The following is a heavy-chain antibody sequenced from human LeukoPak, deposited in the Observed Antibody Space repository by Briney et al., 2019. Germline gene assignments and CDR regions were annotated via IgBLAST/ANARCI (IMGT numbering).Heavy chain of an antibody. CDR1: GFTFSSYS. CDR3: AKGPRIAAAGTSPWFDP. Sequence: PGGSLRLSCAASGFTFSSYSMNWVRQAPGKGLEWVSSISSSSSYIYYADSVKGRFTISRDNAKNSLYLQMNSLRAEDTAVYYCAKGPRIAAAGTSPWFDPWGQGTLVTVSS. V-gene: IGHV3-21*01. CDR2: ISSSSSYI. J-gene: IGHJ5*02. D-gene: IGHD6-13*01.